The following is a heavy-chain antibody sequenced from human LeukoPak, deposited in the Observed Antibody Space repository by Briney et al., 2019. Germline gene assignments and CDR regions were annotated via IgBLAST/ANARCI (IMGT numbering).Heavy chain of an antibody. CDR2: IIPIFGTA. D-gene: IGHD6-13*01. Sequence: ASVKVSCKASGGTFSSYAISWVRQAPGQGLEWMGGIIPIFGTANYAQKFQGRVTITADESTSTAYMELSSLRSEDTAVYYCASDIAAAGENGYYYYGMGVWGKGTTVTVSS. J-gene: IGHJ6*04. CDR3: ASDIAAAGENGYYYYGMGV. CDR1: GGTFSSYA. V-gene: IGHV1-69*13.